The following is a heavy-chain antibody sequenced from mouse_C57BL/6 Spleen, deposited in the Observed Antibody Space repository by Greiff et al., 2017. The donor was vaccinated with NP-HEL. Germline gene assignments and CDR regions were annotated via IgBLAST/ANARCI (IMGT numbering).Heavy chain of an antibody. Sequence: EVQRVESGPSLVRPSQTLSLTCTVTGFSINSDCYWIWIRQFPGNKLEYIGYTFYSGITYYNPSLESRTYITRDTSKNQFSLKLSSVTTEDTATYYCARARVYYYAMDYWGQGTSVTVSS. V-gene: IGHV3-3*01. CDR3: ARARVYYYAMDY. CDR1: GFSINSDCY. CDR2: TFYSGIT. J-gene: IGHJ4*01.